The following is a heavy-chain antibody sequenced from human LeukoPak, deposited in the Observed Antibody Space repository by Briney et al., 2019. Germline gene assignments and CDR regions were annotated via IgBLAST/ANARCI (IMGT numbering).Heavy chain of an antibody. D-gene: IGHD6-19*01. J-gene: IGHJ4*02. Sequence: GGSLRLSCAASGFTFTNHWMSWVRQAPGKGLEWVANIKEDGSGKYHVDSVKGRFTISRDNAKNSVYLQMDSLRVDDSAVYYCARDTSGPDYWGRGTLVSVSS. CDR1: GFTFTNHW. V-gene: IGHV3-7*01. CDR3: ARDTSGPDY. CDR2: IKEDGSGK.